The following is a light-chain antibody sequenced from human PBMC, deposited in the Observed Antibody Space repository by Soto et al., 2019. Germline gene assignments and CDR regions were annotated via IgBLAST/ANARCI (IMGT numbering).Light chain of an antibody. CDR1: QSAGDSH. CDR2: ETS. CDR3: QQYGSSPGT. V-gene: IGKV3-20*01. Sequence: EIVLTQSPGTLSLSPGERATLSCRASQSAGDSHLAWYQQKPGQAPSLLIYETSSRATGIPDRFRGSGSGTEFALTITRVEPEDVAMYFCQQYGSSPGTFGQGTKVDIK. J-gene: IGKJ1*01.